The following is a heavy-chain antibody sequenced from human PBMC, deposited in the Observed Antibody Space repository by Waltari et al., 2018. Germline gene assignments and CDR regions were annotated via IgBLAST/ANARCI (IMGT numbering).Heavy chain of an antibody. CDR3: ARLKGKENDY. V-gene: IGHV4-30-4*01. CDR1: GGSISSGDYY. J-gene: IGHJ4*02. Sequence: QVQLQASGPGLVKPSQTLSLTCTVSGGSISSGDYYWRWIRQPHGKALGLIGYIDYSGGTYTNPTFKSRVSISVDTSKNQFSRKVSSVTAADTAVDYCARLKGKENDYWGQGTLVTVSS. CDR2: IDYSGGT.